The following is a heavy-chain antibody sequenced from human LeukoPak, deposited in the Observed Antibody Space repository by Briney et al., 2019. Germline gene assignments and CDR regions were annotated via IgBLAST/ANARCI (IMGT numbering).Heavy chain of an antibody. D-gene: IGHD6-19*01. J-gene: IGHJ3*02. CDR2: MIPIFGTA. CDR1: GGTFSSYA. V-gene: IGHV1-69*05. CDR3: ARVFGIAVAGSDAFDI. Sequence: SVKVSCKASGGTFSSYAISWVRQAPGQGVEWMGGMIPIFGTANYAQKFQGRGTITTDASTSTAYMELSSLRSEDTAVYYCARVFGIAVAGSDAFDIWGQGTMVTVSS.